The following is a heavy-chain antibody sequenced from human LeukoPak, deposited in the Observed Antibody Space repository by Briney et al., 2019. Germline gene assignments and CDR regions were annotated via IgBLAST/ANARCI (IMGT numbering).Heavy chain of an antibody. CDR2: ISTGGDI. D-gene: IGHD3-22*01. V-gene: IGHV4-4*08. CDR3: VRGPGRGYDLEP. J-gene: IGHJ5*02. Sequence: PSETLSPTCAVSAGSICNSYCSWARQPPGKGLQFIGYISTGGDINYNPSLRSRATMSINPSNNQLSLTLTSVTTADTAVYFCVRGPGRGYDLEPWGQGSLVTVSS. CDR1: AGSICNSY.